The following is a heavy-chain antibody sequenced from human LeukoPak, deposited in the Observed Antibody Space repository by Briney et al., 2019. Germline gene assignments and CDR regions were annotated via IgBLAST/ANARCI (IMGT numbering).Heavy chain of an antibody. J-gene: IGHJ1*01. V-gene: IGHV1-8*02. CDR3: ARGPMSNQYFHH. CDR1: GYTFTSYG. Sequence: ASVKVSCKASGYTFTSYGISWVRQAPGQGLEWMGWMNPNSGSTGYAQKFQGRVTMTRNTSISTAYMELSSLRSEDTAVYYCARGPMSNQYFHHWGQGTLVTVSS. CDR2: MNPNSGST.